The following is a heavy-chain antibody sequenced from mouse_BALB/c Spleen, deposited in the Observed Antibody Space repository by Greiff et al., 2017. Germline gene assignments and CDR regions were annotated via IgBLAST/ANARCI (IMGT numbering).Heavy chain of an antibody. J-gene: IGHJ4*01. CDR2: ISSGGSYT. CDR1: GFTFSSYA. D-gene: IGHD1-1*01. V-gene: IGHV5-9-4*01. Sequence: EVMLVESGGGLVQPGGSRKLSCAASGFTFSSYAMSWVRQSPEKRLEWVAEISSGGSYTYYPDTVTVRFTISRDNAKNTLYLEMSSLRSEDTAMYYGARDYYGSSYDAMDYWGQGTSVTVSS. CDR3: ARDYYGSSYDAMDY.